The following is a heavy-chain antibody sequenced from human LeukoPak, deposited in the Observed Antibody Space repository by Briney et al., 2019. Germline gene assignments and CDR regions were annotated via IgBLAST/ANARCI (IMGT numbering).Heavy chain of an antibody. CDR2: INSVGSST. Sequence: PGGSRRLSCAASGFTFSSYAMSWVRQAPGKGLEWVSRINSVGSSTSYAHSVKGRFTISRDNPKNTLYRRMDSLRTEDPPVNYCARRGAVANAFDIWGQGTMVTVCS. D-gene: IGHD6-19*01. V-gene: IGHV3-74*01. J-gene: IGHJ3*02. CDR3: ARRGAVANAFDI. CDR1: GFTFSSYA.